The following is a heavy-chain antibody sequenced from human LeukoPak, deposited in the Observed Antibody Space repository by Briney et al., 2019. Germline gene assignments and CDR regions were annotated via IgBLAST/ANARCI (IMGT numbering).Heavy chain of an antibody. CDR1: GGSISSGGYS. CDR2: IYHSGST. J-gene: IGHJ4*02. D-gene: IGHD3-10*01. CDR3: AYCSGLFLDY. Sequence: SETLSLTCAVSGGSISSGGYSWSWIRQPPGKGLEWIGYIYHSGSTYYNPSLKSRVTISVDRSKNQFSLKLSSVTAADTAVYYCAYCSGLFLDYWGQGTLVTVSS. V-gene: IGHV4-30-2*01.